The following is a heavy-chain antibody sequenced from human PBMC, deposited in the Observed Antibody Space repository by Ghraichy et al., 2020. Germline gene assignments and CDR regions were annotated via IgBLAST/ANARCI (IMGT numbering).Heavy chain of an antibody. V-gene: IGHV3-49*03. Sequence: GGSLRLSCTAFGFNFGDYAMTWFRQAPGKRLEWVGFIRSKAYGVTTEYAASVKGRFTISRDDSKSIAYLQMNSLKTEDTAVYYCTRGGIKGDYWGQGTLVTVSS. CDR1: GFNFGDYA. CDR2: IRSKAYGVTT. D-gene: IGHD1-26*01. CDR3: TRGGIKGDY. J-gene: IGHJ4*02.